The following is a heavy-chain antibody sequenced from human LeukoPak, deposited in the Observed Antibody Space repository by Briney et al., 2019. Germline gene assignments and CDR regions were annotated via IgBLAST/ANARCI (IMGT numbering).Heavy chain of an antibody. CDR3: ARLRLQYPSSDY. CDR1: GGTFSSYA. V-gene: IGHV1-69*04. CDR2: IIPILGIA. J-gene: IGHJ4*02. Sequence: ASVKVSCKASGGTFSSYAISWVRQAPGQGLEWMGRIIPILGIANYAQKFQGRVTITADKSTSTAYMELSRLRSDDTAVYYCARLRLQYPSSDYWGQGTLVTVSS. D-gene: IGHD4-11*01.